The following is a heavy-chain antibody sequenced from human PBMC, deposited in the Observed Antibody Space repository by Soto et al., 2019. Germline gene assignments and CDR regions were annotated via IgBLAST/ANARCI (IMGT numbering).Heavy chain of an antibody. CDR2: ISGSGATT. D-gene: IGHD6-19*01. CDR3: AKEDTSSGSLDY. CDR1: GFPFGENA. J-gene: IGHJ4*02. V-gene: IGHV3-23*01. Sequence: GGSLRLSCAASGFPFGENAMSWVRQAPGKGLEWVSGISGSGATTYYADSVRGRFTISRDNSKNTLYLQMKSLRAEDSASYYCAKEDTSSGSLDYWGQGALVTVSS.